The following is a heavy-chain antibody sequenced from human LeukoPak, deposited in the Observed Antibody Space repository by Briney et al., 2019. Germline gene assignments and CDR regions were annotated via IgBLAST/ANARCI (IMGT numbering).Heavy chain of an antibody. CDR3: ARSFYYDTLTGYYFFDY. V-gene: IGHV3-48*04. Sequence: GGSLRLSCAASGFTFSSYSFNWVRQAPGKGLEWVSYISSSSTTIYYADSVKGRFAISRDNAENSLYLQMNSLRAEDMAVYYCARSFYYDTLTGYYFFDYWGQGTLVTVSS. D-gene: IGHD3-9*01. J-gene: IGHJ4*02. CDR1: GFTFSSYS. CDR2: ISSSSTTI.